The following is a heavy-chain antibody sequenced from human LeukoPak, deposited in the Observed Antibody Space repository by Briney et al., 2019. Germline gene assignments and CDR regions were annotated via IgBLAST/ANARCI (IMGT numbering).Heavy chain of an antibody. CDR3: ARGRTFDN. CDR2: IYDRGST. J-gene: IGHJ4*02. Sequence: SETLSLTCTVSGGSISSYYWSWIRQPPGKGLEWIGNIYDRGSTKYNPSLKSRVTISVDTSRNQFSLRLSSVTAADTAVYYCARGRTFDNWGQGTLVTVSS. CDR1: GGSISSYY. V-gene: IGHV4-59*01.